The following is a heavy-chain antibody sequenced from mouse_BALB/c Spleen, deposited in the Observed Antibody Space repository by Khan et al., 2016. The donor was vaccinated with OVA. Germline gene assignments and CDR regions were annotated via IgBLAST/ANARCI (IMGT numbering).Heavy chain of an antibody. J-gene: IGHJ3*01. Sequence: EVELVESGGDLVKPGGSLKLSCAASGFTFSNYGMSWVRQTPDKRLEWVATITNGGSYTSYPDSVKGRFTISSDNAKNTLYLQMSSLTSEDTAMYYCARRGYDEAWFAYWGQGTLVTVSA. V-gene: IGHV5-6*01. D-gene: IGHD2-2*01. CDR3: ARRGYDEAWFAY. CDR2: ITNGGSYT. CDR1: GFTFSNYG.